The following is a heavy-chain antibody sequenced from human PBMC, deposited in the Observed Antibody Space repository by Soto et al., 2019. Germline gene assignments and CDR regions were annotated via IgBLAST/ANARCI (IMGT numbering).Heavy chain of an antibody. CDR1: GYTFRNFG. CDR2: ISAYNANA. Sequence: QIQLLQSGAEVKKPGASVKVTCKASGYTFRNFGINWVRQAPGQGLEWMGWISAYNANANYAQKFQGRLTMTADTSTSTAYMDLRSLRSDDTAVYYCARENSYFDYWGQGTLVTVSS. CDR3: ARENSYFDY. J-gene: IGHJ4*02. V-gene: IGHV1-18*01.